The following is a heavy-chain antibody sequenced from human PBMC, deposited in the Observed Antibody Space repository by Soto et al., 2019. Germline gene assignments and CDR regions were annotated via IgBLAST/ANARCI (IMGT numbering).Heavy chain of an antibody. CDR2: ISAYNGNT. CDR1: GYTFTSYG. CDR3: AAALGRSGDYAFDY. J-gene: IGHJ4*02. D-gene: IGHD4-17*01. V-gene: IGHV1-18*01. Sequence: ASVKVSCKASGYTFTSYGISWVRQAPGQGLEWMGWISAYNGNTNYAQKLQGRVTMTTDTSTSTAYMELRSLRSDDTAVYYCAAALGRSGDYAFDYWGQGPLVTVSS.